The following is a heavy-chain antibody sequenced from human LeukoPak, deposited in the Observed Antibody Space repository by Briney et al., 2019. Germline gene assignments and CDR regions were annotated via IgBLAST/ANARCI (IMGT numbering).Heavy chain of an antibody. J-gene: IGHJ4*02. CDR3: AAAPLPHSYFDY. Sequence: PGGSLRLSCAASGFTFSSYEMNWVRQAPGKGLEWVSYISSSGSTIYYADSVKGRFTISRDNAKNSLYLQINSLRAEDTAVYYCAAAPLPHSYFDYWGQGTLVTVSS. CDR2: ISSSGSTI. D-gene: IGHD1-14*01. V-gene: IGHV3-48*03. CDR1: GFTFSSYE.